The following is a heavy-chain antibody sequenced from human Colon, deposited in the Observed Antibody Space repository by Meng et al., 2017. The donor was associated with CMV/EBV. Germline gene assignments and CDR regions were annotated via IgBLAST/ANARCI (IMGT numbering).Heavy chain of an antibody. CDR3: ARDPWAPMAGIGYGMDV. V-gene: IGHV3-48*04. J-gene: IGHJ6*02. D-gene: IGHD2-15*01. Sequence: GGSLRLSCSASGFTFSHYSMNWVRQAPGKGLEWISYISSSTYTTYYVDSVKGRFTISRDNAKNTIYLQMNSLGADDTAVYYCARDPWAPMAGIGYGMDVWGQGTTVTVSS. CDR2: ISSSTYTT. CDR1: GFTFSHYS.